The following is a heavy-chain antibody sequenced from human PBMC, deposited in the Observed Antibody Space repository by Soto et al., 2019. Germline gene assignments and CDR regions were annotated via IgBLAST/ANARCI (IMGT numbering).Heavy chain of an antibody. Sequence: SETLSLTCTVSGGSISSYYWSWIRQPPGKGLEWIGYIYYSGSTNYNPSLKSRVTISVDTSKNQFSLKLSSVTAADTAVYYCARRAELVPAAKSYYYYYYYKDVWGKGTTVTVSS. CDR1: GGSISSYY. CDR3: ARRAELVPAAKSYYYYYYYKDV. D-gene: IGHD2-2*01. V-gene: IGHV4-59*08. CDR2: IYYSGST. J-gene: IGHJ6*03.